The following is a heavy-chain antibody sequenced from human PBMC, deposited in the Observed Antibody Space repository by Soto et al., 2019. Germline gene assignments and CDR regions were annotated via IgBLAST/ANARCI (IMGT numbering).Heavy chain of an antibody. Sequence: GGSLRLSCAASGFTVSSNYMSWVRQATGKGLEWVSVIYSGGSTYYADSVKGRFTISRDNSENSLYLQMNSLRAEDTAVYYCARDLGYYDSSGRRSAFDIWGQGTMVTVSS. CDR1: GFTVSSNY. CDR2: IYSGGST. CDR3: ARDLGYYDSSGRRSAFDI. V-gene: IGHV3-66*01. J-gene: IGHJ3*02. D-gene: IGHD3-22*01.